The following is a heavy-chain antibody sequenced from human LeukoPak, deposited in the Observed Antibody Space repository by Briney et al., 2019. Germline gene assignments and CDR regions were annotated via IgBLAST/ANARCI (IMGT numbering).Heavy chain of an antibody. D-gene: IGHD6-13*01. CDR3: ARAIAAAGHLDY. CDR1: GGSISSSSYY. J-gene: IGHJ4*02. CDR2: IYYSGST. Sequence: SETLSLTCTVSGGSISSSSYYWGWIRQPPGKGLEWIGSIYYSGSTYYNPSLKSRVTISVDTSKNQFSLKLSSVTAADTAVYYCARAIAAAGHLDYWGQGTLVTVSS. V-gene: IGHV4-39*07.